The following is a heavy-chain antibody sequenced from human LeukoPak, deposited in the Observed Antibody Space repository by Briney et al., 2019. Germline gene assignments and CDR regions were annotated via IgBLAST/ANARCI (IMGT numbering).Heavy chain of an antibody. Sequence: SETLSLTCAVSGGSISSSNWWSWVRQPPGKGLEWIGEIYHSGGTNYNPSLKSRVTISVDKSKNQFSLKLSSVTAADTAVYYCARDGIQLDYYYGMDVWGKGTTVTVSS. CDR1: GGSISSSNW. D-gene: IGHD5-18*01. V-gene: IGHV4-4*02. CDR3: ARDGIQLDYYYGMDV. J-gene: IGHJ6*04. CDR2: IYHSGGT.